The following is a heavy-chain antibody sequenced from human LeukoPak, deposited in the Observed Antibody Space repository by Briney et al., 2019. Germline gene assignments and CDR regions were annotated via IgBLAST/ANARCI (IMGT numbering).Heavy chain of an antibody. CDR3: AEDRADSSGYYRFDY. Sequence: GGSLRLSCAASGFTFSSYAMSWVRQAPGKGLEWVSAISGSGGSTYYADSVKGRFTISRDNSKNTLYLQMNSLRAEDTAVYYCAEDRADSSGYYRFDYWGQGTLVTVSS. CDR2: ISGSGGST. D-gene: IGHD3-22*01. J-gene: IGHJ4*02. CDR1: GFTFSSYA. V-gene: IGHV3-23*01.